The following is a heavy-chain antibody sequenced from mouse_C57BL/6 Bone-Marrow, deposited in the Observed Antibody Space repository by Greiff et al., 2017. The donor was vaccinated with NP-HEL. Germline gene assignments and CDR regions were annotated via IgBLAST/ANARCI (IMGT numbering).Heavy chain of an antibody. CDR2: IYPRSGNT. J-gene: IGHJ1*03. D-gene: IGHD2-1*01. CDR3: ATLYGNYRYFDV. V-gene: IGHV1-81*01. Sequence: VQLQQSGAELARPGASVKLSCKASGYTFTSYGISWVKQRTGQGLEWIGEIYPRSGNTYYNEKFKGKATLTADKSSSTAYMELRSLTSEDSAVYFCATLYGNYRYFDVWGTGTTVTVSS. CDR1: GYTFTSYG.